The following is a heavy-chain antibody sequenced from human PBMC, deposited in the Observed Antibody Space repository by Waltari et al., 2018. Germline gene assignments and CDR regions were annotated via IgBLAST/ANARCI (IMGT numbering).Heavy chain of an antibody. CDR3: ARGATFYYDSSGYTPDY. CDR2: ISSSSTYT. Sequence: QVQLVESGGGLVKPGGSLRLSCAASGFTFSDYYLSWIRQAPGKGLEWVSYISSSSTYTNYADSVKGRFTISRDNAKNSLYLQMNSLRAEDTAGYYCARGATFYYDSSGYTPDYWGQGTLVTVSS. J-gene: IGHJ4*02. CDR1: GFTFSDYY. D-gene: IGHD3-22*01. V-gene: IGHV3-11*06.